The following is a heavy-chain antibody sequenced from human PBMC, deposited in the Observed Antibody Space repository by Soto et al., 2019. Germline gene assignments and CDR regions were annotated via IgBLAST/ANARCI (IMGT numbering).Heavy chain of an antibody. CDR2: IYYTGST. Sequence: QVQLQESGPGLVKPSQTLSLTCTVSGDSVRNGGYYWNWIRQYPGKGLEWIGYIYYTGSTSYNPSLESRLTISADTSKNQFSRRLRSVTAADTAVHYCARDVAATPYFEYWGQGALVTISS. V-gene: IGHV4-31*03. CDR3: ARDVAATPYFEY. CDR1: GDSVRNGGYY. D-gene: IGHD2-15*01. J-gene: IGHJ4*02.